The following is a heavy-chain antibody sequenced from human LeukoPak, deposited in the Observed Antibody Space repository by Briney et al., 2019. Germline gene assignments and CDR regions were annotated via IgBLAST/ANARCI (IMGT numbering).Heavy chain of an antibody. J-gene: IGHJ4*02. D-gene: IGHD3-22*01. CDR3: TKNWGYYYDSTGYYSDC. CDR1: GSTFSSYA. Sequence: GGSLRLSCAASGSTFSSYAMSWVRQAPGKGLEWVSAISGSGANTYYADSVKGRFTISRDNSKNTLYLLMNSLRAEDTAVYYCTKNWGYYYDSTGYYSDCWGQGTLVTVSS. V-gene: IGHV3-23*01. CDR2: ISGSGANT.